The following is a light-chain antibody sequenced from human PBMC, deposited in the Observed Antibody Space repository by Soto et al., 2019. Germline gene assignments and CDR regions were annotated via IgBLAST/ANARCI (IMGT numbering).Light chain of an antibody. Sequence: DIQMTQSPSTLSASVGDRVTITCRASQSISSWLAWYQQKPGKAPKLLIYDASSLESWVPSRFSGSGSGTEVTLTISSLQPDDFATYYCQQYNSYSQTFGQGTKVEIK. CDR2: DAS. CDR3: QQYNSYSQT. CDR1: QSISSW. J-gene: IGKJ1*01. V-gene: IGKV1-5*01.